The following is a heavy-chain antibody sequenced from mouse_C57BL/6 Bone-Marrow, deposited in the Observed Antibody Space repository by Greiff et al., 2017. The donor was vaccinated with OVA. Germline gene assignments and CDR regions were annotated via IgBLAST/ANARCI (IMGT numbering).Heavy chain of an antibody. CDR1: GFNIKNTY. CDR2: IDPANGNT. CDR3: ARFPRYYYGSSYWYFDV. D-gene: IGHD1-1*01. Sequence: EVQRVESVAELVRPGASVKLSCTASGFNIKNTYMHWVKQRPEQGLEWIGRIDPANGNTKYAPKFQGKATITADTSSNTAYLQLSSLTSEDTAIYYCARFPRYYYGSSYWYFDVWGTGTTVTVSS. J-gene: IGHJ1*03. V-gene: IGHV14-3*01.